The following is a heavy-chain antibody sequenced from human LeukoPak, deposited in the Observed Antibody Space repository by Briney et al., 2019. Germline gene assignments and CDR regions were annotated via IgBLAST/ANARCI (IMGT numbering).Heavy chain of an antibody. Sequence: GGSLRLSCAASGFTVSSNYVSWVRQAPGKGLEWVSVIYSGGSTYYADSVKGRFTISRDNSMNTLYLQMNSLRAEDTAVYYCARGDYNDYGDYGYFDYWGQGTLVTVSS. D-gene: IGHD4-17*01. CDR1: GFTVSSNY. J-gene: IGHJ4*02. CDR3: ARGDYNDYGDYGYFDY. V-gene: IGHV3-66*01. CDR2: IYSGGST.